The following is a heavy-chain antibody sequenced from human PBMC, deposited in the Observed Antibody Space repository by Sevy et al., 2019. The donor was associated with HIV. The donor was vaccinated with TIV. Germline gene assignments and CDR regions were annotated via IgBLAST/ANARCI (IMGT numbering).Heavy chain of an antibody. V-gene: IGHV3-15*01. CDR3: IIMGWHGGFDI. CDR2: IKSKNDGGTT. CDR1: GFTFSNTW. Sequence: GGSLRLSCAASGFTFSNTWMSWVRQAPGKGLELVGRIKSKNDGGTTDYAAPVIGRFTMSRDDSKSTLSLRMNSLKIEDTAVYYCIIMGWHGGFDIWGQGTMVTVSS. D-gene: IGHD4-17*01. J-gene: IGHJ3*02.